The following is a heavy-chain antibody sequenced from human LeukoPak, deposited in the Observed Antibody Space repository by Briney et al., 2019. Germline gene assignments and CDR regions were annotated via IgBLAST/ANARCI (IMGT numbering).Heavy chain of an antibody. CDR3: VRDTASDI. Sequence: ASVRVSCKASGYTFTGYYMHWVRQAPGQGLEWMGWINPNSGDTNYAQKFQGRVTMTRDTSISTAYMDLSRLRSDGPSVYYCVRDTASDIWGQGTMGTVSS. CDR1: GYTFTGYY. V-gene: IGHV1-2*02. CDR2: INPNSGDT. J-gene: IGHJ3*02.